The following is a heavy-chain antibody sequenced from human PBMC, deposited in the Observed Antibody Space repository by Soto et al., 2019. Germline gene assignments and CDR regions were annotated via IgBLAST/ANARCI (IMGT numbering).Heavy chain of an antibody. CDR2: IYPGDSDT. V-gene: IGHV5-51*01. D-gene: IGHD6-19*01. Sequence: PGESLKISCKGSGYSFTNYWIGWVRQMPEKGLEWMGIIYPGDSDTRYNPSFQGRVSISVDKSISTAYLQWNSLKASDTAIYYCARRPRAVAGEDYHYTMDVWGQGTTVTVSS. CDR3: ARRPRAVAGEDYHYTMDV. J-gene: IGHJ6*02. CDR1: GYSFTNYW.